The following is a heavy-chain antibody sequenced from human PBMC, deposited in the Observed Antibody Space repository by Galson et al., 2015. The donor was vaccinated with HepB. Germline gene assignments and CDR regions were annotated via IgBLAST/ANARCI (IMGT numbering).Heavy chain of an antibody. CDR1: GFTFSSYS. CDR3: ARALFGGFDI. CDR2: VSSSSSNI. D-gene: IGHD3-3*01. Sequence: SLRLSCAASGFTFSSYSMNWVRQAPGKGLEWVSYVSSSSSNIYYADSVKGRFTISRDNAKNSLYLQMNSLRAEDTAVYYCARALFGGFDIWGQGTMVTVSS. J-gene: IGHJ3*02. V-gene: IGHV3-48*01.